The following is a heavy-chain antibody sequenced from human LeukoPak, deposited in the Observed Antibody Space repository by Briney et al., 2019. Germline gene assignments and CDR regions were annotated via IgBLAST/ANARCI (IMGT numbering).Heavy chain of an antibody. J-gene: IGHJ4*02. CDR1: GDSISSGNY. CDR3: AGTGQWLAFDY. D-gene: IGHD6-19*01. V-gene: IGHV4-38-2*02. CDR2: IFHTGST. Sequence: SETLSLTCTVSGDSISSGNYWGWIRQPPGKGLEWIGSIFHTGSTYFNLSLKSRVTMSVDTPKNQFSLKLTSVTAADTAVYYCAGTGQWLAFDYWGQGTLVTVSS.